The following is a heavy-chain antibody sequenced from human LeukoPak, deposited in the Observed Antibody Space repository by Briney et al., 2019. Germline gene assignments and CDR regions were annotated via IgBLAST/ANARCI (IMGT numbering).Heavy chain of an antibody. V-gene: IGHV1-69*05. D-gene: IGHD3-3*01. J-gene: IGHJ6*03. CDR1: GGTFSSYA. CDR3: ARDRRYYDFWSGYNIYYYYYYYMDV. Sequence: SVKVSCKASGGTFSSYAISWVRQAPGQGLEWMGGIIPIFGTANYAQKLQGRVTMTTDTSTSTAYMELRSLRSDDTAVYYCARDRRYYDFWSGYNIYYYYYYYMDVWGKGTTVTVSS. CDR2: IIPIFGTA.